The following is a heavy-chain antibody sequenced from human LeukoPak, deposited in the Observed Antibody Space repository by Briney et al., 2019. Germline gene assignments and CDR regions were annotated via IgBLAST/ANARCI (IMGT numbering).Heavy chain of an antibody. CDR1: GGTFSSYA. V-gene: IGHV1-69*04. CDR3: ARDIEIEAAGTESGWFDP. D-gene: IGHD6-13*01. Sequence: SVKVSCKASGGTFSSYAISWVRQAPGQGLEWMGRIIPILGIANYAQKFQGRVTITADKSTSTAYMELSSLRSEDTAVYYCARDIEIEAAGTESGWFDPWGQGTLVTVSS. J-gene: IGHJ5*02. CDR2: IIPILGIA.